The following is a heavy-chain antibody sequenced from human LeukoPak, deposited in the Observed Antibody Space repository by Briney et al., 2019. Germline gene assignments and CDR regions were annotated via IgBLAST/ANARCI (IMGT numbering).Heavy chain of an antibody. Sequence: VKPSQTLSLTCTVSGGSISSGSYYWSWIRQPAGKGLEWIGRIYTSGSTNYNPSLKSRVTISVDTSKNQFSLKLSSVTAADTAVYYCASFYCSGGSCYQYYYYYYMDVWGKGTTVTISS. D-gene: IGHD2-15*01. V-gene: IGHV4-61*02. CDR2: IYTSGST. CDR3: ASFYCSGGSCYQYYYYYYMDV. CDR1: GGSISSGSYY. J-gene: IGHJ6*03.